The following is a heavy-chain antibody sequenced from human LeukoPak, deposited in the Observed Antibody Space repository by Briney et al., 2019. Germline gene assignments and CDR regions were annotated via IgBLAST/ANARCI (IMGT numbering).Heavy chain of an antibody. D-gene: IGHD6-19*01. J-gene: IGHJ4*02. CDR3: AKGVIAVTGLFDY. Sequence: GGSLRLSCTASGFTFSSYAMSWVRQAPGKGLEWVSAISGSGGSTYYADSVKGRFTISRDNSKNTLYLQMNSLRAEDTAVYYCAKGVIAVTGLFDYWGKGALVTVSS. CDR1: GFTFSSYA. CDR2: ISGSGGST. V-gene: IGHV3-23*01.